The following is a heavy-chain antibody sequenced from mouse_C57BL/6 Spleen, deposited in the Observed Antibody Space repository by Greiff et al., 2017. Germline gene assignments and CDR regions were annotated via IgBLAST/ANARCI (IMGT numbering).Heavy chain of an antibody. Sequence: VMLVESGAELARPGASVKMSCKASGYTFTSYTMHWVKQRPGQGLEWIGYINPSSGYTKYNQKFKDKATLTADKSSSTAYMQLSSLTSEDSAVYYCARGDSEFAYWGQGTLVTVSA. V-gene: IGHV1-4*01. CDR2: INPSSGYT. J-gene: IGHJ3*01. CDR1: GYTFTSYT. D-gene: IGHD2-12*01. CDR3: ARGDSEFAY.